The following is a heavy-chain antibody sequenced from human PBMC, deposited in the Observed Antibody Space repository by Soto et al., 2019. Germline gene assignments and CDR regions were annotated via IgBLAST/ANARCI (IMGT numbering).Heavy chain of an antibody. CDR1: GFTFVNYA. J-gene: IGHJ4*02. D-gene: IGHD3-22*01. Sequence: GGSLRLSCAASGFTFVNYAMSWVRQAPGKGLEWVSTITGGGGSTYYADSVTGRFTISRDNSKNTLYLQMNSLRAEDTAVYYCAKHYDSSGYYYDYWGQGALVTVSS. CDR3: AKHYDSSGYYYDY. V-gene: IGHV3-23*01. CDR2: ITGGGGST.